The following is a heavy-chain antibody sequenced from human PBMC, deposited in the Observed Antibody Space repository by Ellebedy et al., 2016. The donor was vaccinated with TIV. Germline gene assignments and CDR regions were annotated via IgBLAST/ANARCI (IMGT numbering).Heavy chain of an antibody. J-gene: IGHJ4*02. CDR3: ARRFDY. CDR1: GFTFSNYG. Sequence: GESLKISXAASGFTFSNYGMNWVRQAPGKGLEWVSYISSSSTIYYAYSVKGRFTISTDNANNSLYLQMISLRYEATAVYYCARRFDYWGRGTLVTVSS. CDR2: ISSSSTI. V-gene: IGHV3-48*02.